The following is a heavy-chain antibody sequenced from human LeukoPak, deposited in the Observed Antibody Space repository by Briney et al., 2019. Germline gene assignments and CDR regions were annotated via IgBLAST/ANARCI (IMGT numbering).Heavy chain of an antibody. CDR2: VTVSGGGT. D-gene: IGHD6-6*01. CDR3: AKRAARPAYYFDF. V-gene: IGHV3-23*01. Sequence: GGSLTLSCTASGFTFSSYAMSWVRQAPGKGLEWVSTVTVSGGGTYYGDSVKGRFTISRDNSKNTLYLQMNSLRAEDTAVYYCAKRAARPAYYFDFWGQGTLLTISS. J-gene: IGHJ4*02. CDR1: GFTFSSYA.